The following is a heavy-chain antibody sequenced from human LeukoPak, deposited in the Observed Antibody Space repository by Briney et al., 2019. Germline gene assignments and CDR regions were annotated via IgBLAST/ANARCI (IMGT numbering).Heavy chain of an antibody. J-gene: IGHJ4*02. CDR1: GGSISSSSYY. Sequence: PSETLSLTCTVSGGSISSSSYYWGWIRQPPGKGLEWIGSIYYSGSTYYNPSLKSRVTISVDTSKNQFSLKLSSVTAADTAVYYCASSYGGYGRGNHFDYWGQGTLVTVSS. CDR3: ASSYGGYGRGNHFDY. CDR2: IYYSGST. D-gene: IGHD5-12*01. V-gene: IGHV4-39*01.